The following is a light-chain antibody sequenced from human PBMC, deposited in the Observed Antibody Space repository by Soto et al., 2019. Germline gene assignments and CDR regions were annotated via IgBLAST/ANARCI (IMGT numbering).Light chain of an antibody. CDR2: DAS. J-gene: IGKJ4*01. CDR3: QQFSSYPLT. V-gene: IGKV3-20*01. Sequence: EIMMKHSPGTLSLSPGERATLSSSASQTVRSNYLAWYQQKPGQAPRLLIYDASSRATGIPDRFSGGGSGTDFTLTISRLEPEDFAVYYCQQFSSYPLTFGGGTKVDIK. CDR1: QTVRSNY.